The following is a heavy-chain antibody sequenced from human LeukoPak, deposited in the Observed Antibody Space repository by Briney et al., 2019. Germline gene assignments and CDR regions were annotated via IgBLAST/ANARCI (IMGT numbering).Heavy chain of an antibody. CDR2: IYNSGST. CDR1: GDSISGYY. V-gene: IGHV4-59*01. J-gene: IGHJ6*02. D-gene: IGHD3-10*01. Sequence: SETLSLTCTVSGDSISGYYWSWVRQPPGKGLEWIGDIYNSGSTKYNPSLKSRVTISVDTSKNQFSLKLSSVTAADTAVYYCARGVIILVRGVNYSMDAWGQGTTVTVSS. CDR3: ARGVIILVRGVNYSMDA.